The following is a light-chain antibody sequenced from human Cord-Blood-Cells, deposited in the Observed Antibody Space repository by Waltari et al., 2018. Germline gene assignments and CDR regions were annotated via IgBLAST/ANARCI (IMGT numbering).Light chain of an antibody. V-gene: IGLV2-14*01. Sequence: QSALTQPASVSGSPGQSTTISCTGTSSDVGGYNYVPWYQQNPGKAPKLMIYDVSNRPSGVSNRFSGSKSGNTASLTISGLQAEDEADYYCSSYTSSITLEFGGGTKLTVL. J-gene: IGLJ3*02. CDR2: DVS. CDR1: SSDVGGYNY. CDR3: SSYTSSITLE.